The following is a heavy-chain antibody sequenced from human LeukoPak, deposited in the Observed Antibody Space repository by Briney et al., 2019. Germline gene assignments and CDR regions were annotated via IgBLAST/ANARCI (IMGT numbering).Heavy chain of an antibody. J-gene: IGHJ6*02. Sequence: GGSLRLSCVASGFTFSNYAVSWVRQAPGKGLEGVSSISGGGSVTFYADSVKGRFTISRDHSKNTLHLQMNSLRDEDTAVYYCAKNIEVVPLHGMDVWGQGTSVTVSS. CDR3: AKNIEVVPLHGMDV. D-gene: IGHD2-15*01. CDR1: GFTFSNYA. V-gene: IGHV3-23*01. CDR2: ISGGGSVT.